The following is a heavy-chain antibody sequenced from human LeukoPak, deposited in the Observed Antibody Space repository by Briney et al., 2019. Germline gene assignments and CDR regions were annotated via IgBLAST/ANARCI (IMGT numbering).Heavy chain of an antibody. V-gene: IGHV4-59*08. J-gene: IGHJ4*02. D-gene: IGHD6-13*01. CDR3: ARALRSQGAAAGTGYLDS. Sequence: NASETLSLTCTVSNGSINTYFWTWIRQPPGRGLEWIGIINYSETTRYNPSLKSRGTLSVDTSKNLFSLKLDSVTAADTAVYFCARALRSQGAAAGTGYLDSWGQGALVTVSS. CDR2: INYSETT. CDR1: NGSINTYF.